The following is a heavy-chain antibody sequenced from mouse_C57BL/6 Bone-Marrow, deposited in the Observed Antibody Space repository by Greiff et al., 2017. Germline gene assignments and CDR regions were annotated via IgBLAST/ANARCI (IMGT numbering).Heavy chain of an antibody. V-gene: IGHV8-8*01. J-gene: IGHJ2*01. CDR2: IWWDDDK. CDR3: ARIGRATVVAADYFDY. CDR1: GFSLTTFGMG. D-gene: IGHD1-1*01. Sequence: QVTLKESGPGILQPSQTLSLTCSFSGFSLTTFGMGVGWIRQPSGKGLEWLAHIWWDDDKYYNPSLKSRPTISKDTSKNQVFLKIANVDAADTATYYCARIGRATVVAADYFDYWGQGTTLTVSA.